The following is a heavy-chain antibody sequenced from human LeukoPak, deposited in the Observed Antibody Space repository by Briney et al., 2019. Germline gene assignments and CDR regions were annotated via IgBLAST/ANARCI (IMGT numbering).Heavy chain of an antibody. V-gene: IGHV4-39*07. D-gene: IGHD3-10*01. CDR2: IFYSGST. CDR1: GGSISSNNYY. J-gene: IGHJ5*02. Sequence: PSETLSLTCTVSGGSISSNNYYWGWIRQPPGKGLEWIGSIFYSGSTYYNPSLKSRVTISVDTSKNQFSLKLSSVTAADTAVYYCARHSGGPSRPGGWFDPWGQGTLVTVSS. CDR3: ARHSGGPSRPGGWFDP.